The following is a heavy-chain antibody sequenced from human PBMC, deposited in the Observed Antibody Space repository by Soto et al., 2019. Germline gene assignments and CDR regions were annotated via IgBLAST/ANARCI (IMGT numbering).Heavy chain of an antibody. CDR3: APGRGWGVVSSSQEY. V-gene: IGHV3-23*01. CDR2: IRGTGGET. D-gene: IGHD2-21*01. J-gene: IGHJ4*02. CDR1: GFTFRNFV. Sequence: EVEMLESGGGIVQPGGSLRVSCVASGFTFRNFVMSWVRQAPGKGLEWVSAIRGTGGETFYAATVKGRFTISRDNSKNTLSLTMNSLRDEDTALYFGAPGRGWGVVSSSQEYWGQGTLVTVSS.